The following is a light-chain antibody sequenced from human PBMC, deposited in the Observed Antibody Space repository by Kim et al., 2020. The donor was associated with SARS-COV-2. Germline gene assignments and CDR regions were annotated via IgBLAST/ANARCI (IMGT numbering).Light chain of an antibody. CDR2: GKN. CDR3: NSRDSSGNHWV. V-gene: IGLV3-19*01. J-gene: IGLJ3*02. CDR1: SLRSYY. Sequence: SSELTHDPAVSVALGQTVRITCQGDSLRSYYASWYQQKPGQAPLLVIYGKNNRPSGIPDRFSGSSSGNTASLTITGAQAEDEADYYCNSRDSSGNHWVFG.